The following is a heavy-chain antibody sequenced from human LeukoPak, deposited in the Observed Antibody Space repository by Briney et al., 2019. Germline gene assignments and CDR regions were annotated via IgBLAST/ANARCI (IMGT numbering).Heavy chain of an antibody. Sequence: GPPRLSCAASGVTSRRYGMHWVREAPGKGLEWGAVLWYDVSIKYYTDSVKGRVTISSDNSKNTLYLQMSRLRAEDTAVYCWARDSYDILTDKFDYGGRGTVGIVS. CDR3: ARDSYDILTDKFDY. J-gene: IGHJ4*02. V-gene: IGHV3-33*01. D-gene: IGHD3-9*01. CDR1: GVTSRRYG. CDR2: LWYDVSIK.